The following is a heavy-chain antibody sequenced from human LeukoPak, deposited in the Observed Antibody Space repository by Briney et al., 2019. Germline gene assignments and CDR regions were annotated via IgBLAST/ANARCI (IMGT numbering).Heavy chain of an antibody. CDR1: GGSFSGYY. V-gene: IGHV4-34*01. CDR2: INHSGST. J-gene: IGHJ4*02. Sequence: SETLSLTCAVYGGSFSGYYWSWIRQPPGKGLEWIGEINHSGSTNYNPSLKSPVTISLHPSKNQFSLKLSSVPAADPAVYYCARANEYSSSSFDYWGQGTLVTVSS. D-gene: IGHD6-6*01. CDR3: ARANEYSSSSFDY.